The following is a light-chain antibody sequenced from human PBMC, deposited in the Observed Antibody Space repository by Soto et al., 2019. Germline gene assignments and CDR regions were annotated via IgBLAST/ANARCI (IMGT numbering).Light chain of an antibody. V-gene: IGLV1-36*01. J-gene: IGLJ1*01. CDR2: YDN. Sequence: QSLLTHSPSLSEAPRQRVTISCSGSSSNIGNNAVNWYQQLPGQAPKIVIYYDNLLTSGVSDRFSGSKSGISASLAISDLQSDDEADYYCASWDDSLNAYVFGPGTKVTVL. CDR3: ASWDDSLNAYV. CDR1: SSNIGNNA.